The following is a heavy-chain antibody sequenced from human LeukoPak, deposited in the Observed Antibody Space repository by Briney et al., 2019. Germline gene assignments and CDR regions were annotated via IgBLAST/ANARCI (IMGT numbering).Heavy chain of an antibody. CDR3: ARDFVVVPAAMEAFDI. D-gene: IGHD2-2*01. J-gene: IGHJ3*02. CDR1: GYTFTSYD. V-gene: IGHV1-8*01. CDR2: MNPNSGNT. Sequence: ASVKVSCKASGYTFTSYDINWVRQATGQGLGWMGWMNPNSGNTGYAQKFQGGVTLTRNTSMSTAYMELSSLRSDDTAVYYCARDFVVVPAAMEAFDIWGQGTMVTVSS.